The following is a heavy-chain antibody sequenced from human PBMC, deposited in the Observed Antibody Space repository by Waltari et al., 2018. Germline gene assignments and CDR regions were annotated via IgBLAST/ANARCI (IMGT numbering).Heavy chain of an antibody. J-gene: IGHJ3*02. D-gene: IGHD3-16*01. CDR3: VKALGYAFDK. CDR1: GFTFSDYV. CDR2: IGANGAIR. Sequence: EVHLVESGGGLVQPGGSLRLSCAASGFTFSDYVMRWVRQAPGKGLEDVSSIGANGAIRNYGGSVKGRFTISRDNSQNTLYLQMNSLGGEDTAVYYCVKALGYAFDKWGQGTMVTVS. V-gene: IGHV3-23*04.